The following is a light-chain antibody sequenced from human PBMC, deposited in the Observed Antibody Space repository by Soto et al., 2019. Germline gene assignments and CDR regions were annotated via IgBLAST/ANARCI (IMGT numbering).Light chain of an antibody. CDR2: GAS. V-gene: IGKV3-20*01. J-gene: IGKJ1*01. CDR3: QQYGSSPTWT. Sequence: ESVLTHSPGTLSLSPGERATLSCRASQSVSSNYLAWYQQKPGQAPRLLIYGASTRATGIPDRFSGSGSGTDFTLTISRLEPEDSAVYYCQQYGSSPTWTFGQGTKVDIK. CDR1: QSVSSNY.